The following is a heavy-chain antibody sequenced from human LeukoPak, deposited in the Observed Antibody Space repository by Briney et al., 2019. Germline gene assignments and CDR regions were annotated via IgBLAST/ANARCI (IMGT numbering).Heavy chain of an antibody. CDR1: GGSFSGYY. D-gene: IGHD2-2*01. CDR2: INHSGST. V-gene: IGHV4-34*01. CDR3: ARGYCSSTSCPFDY. J-gene: IGHJ4*02. Sequence: SETLSLTCAVYGGSFSGYYWSWIRQPPGKGLEWIGEINHSGSTNYNPSLKSRVTISVDTSKNQFSLKLSSVTAADTAVYYCARGYCSSTSCPFDYWGRGTLVTVSS.